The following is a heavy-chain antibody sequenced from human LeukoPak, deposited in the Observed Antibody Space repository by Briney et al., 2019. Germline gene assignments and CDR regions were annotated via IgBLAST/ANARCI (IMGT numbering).Heavy chain of an antibody. J-gene: IGHJ4*02. V-gene: IGHV3-48*01. CDR1: GFTFSSYS. CDR3: AKYVSGLTRYFDY. D-gene: IGHD3-3*01. CDR2: ISSSSSTI. Sequence: GGSLRLSCAASGFTFSSYSMNWVRQAPGKGLEWVSYISSSSSTIYYADSVKGRFTISRDNSKNTLYLQMDSLRIEDTAVYYCAKYVSGLTRYFDYWGQGTLVTVSS.